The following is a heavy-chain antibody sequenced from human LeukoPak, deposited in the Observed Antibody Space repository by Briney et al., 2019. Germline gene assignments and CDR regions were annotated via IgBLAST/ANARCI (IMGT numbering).Heavy chain of an antibody. CDR2: ISAYNGNT. J-gene: IGHJ6*03. D-gene: IGHD2-2*01. Sequence: ASVKVSCKASGYPFTSYGISWVRQAPGQGLEWMGWISAYNGNTYYPQKLQGRITMTIDTATTTAYMELRSLRSDDTAVYYCARDIVVIPAAYYYMEVWGKGTTVTVFS. V-gene: IGHV1-18*01. CDR3: ARDIVVIPAAYYYMEV. CDR1: GYPFTSYG.